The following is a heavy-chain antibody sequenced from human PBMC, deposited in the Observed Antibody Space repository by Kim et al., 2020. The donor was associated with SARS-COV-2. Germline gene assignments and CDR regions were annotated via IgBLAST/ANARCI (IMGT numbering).Heavy chain of an antibody. V-gene: IGHV3-23*01. CDR2: ISGPGGST. Sequence: GGSLRLSCAASGFTFSSYAMSWVRQAPEKGLEWVSGISGPGGSTYYPDSVKARFTISRDNSKNTLYLQMNTLRAEDTAVYYCAKEDLSQWRAGRFDYWGQGTLVTVSS. D-gene: IGHD2-8*01. CDR1: GFTFSSYA. CDR3: AKEDLSQWRAGRFDY. J-gene: IGHJ4*02.